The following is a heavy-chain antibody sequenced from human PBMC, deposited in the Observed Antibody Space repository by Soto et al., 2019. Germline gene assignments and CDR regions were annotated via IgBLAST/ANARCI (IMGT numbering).Heavy chain of an antibody. CDR2: INAGNGNT. D-gene: IGHD6-19*01. J-gene: IGHJ4*02. CDR3: ARDRGYSSGWYLSDGQGLGYFDY. CDR1: GYTFASYA. V-gene: IGHV1-3*01. Sequence: ASVKVSCKASGYTFASYAMHWVRQAPGQRLEWMGWINAGNGNTKYSQKFQGRVTITRDTSASTAYMELSSLRSEDTAVYYCARDRGYSSGWYLSDGQGLGYFDYWGQGSLVIVSS.